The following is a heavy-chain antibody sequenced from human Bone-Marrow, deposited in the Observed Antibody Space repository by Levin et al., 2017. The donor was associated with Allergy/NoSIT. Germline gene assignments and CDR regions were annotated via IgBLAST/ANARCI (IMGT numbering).Heavy chain of an antibody. CDR1: GFTFSSYA. D-gene: IGHD5-12*01. Sequence: PGGSLRLSCAASGFTFSSYAMSWVRQAPGKGLEWVSAIYASADSIYYSDSVKGLFTISRASSKNTLYLHMNSLRAEDTAVYYCARSSRGYGTFDYWGQGTLVTVSS. V-gene: IGHV3-23*01. CDR2: IYASADSI. J-gene: IGHJ4*02. CDR3: ARSSRGYGTFDY.